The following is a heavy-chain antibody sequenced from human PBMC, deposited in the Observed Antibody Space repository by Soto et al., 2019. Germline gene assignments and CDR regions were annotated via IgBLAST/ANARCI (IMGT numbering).Heavy chain of an antibody. CDR2: IRSKVNTYAT. CDR1: GFTFSGSA. CDR3: TRFSMDSSSGWFDP. V-gene: IGHV3-73*02. J-gene: IGHJ5*02. Sequence: EVQLVESGGDLVQPGGSLKVSCAASGFTFSGSAIHWVRQASGKGLEWVGRIRSKVNTYATAYAASVKGRFSISRDDSKNTAYLKMNSLKTEDTAVYYCTRFSMDSSSGWFDPWGQGTLVAVSS. D-gene: IGHD6-6*01.